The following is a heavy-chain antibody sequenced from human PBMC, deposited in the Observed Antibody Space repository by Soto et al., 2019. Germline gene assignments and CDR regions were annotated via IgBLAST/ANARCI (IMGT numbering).Heavy chain of an antibody. D-gene: IGHD6-13*01. CDR3: ARDLAFVAAAENYYYYGMDV. V-gene: IGHV1-8*01. CDR2: MNPNSGNT. Sequence: ASVKVSCKASGYTFTSYDINWVRQATGQGLEWMGWMNPNSGNTGYAQKFQGRVTMTRNTSTSTAYMELRSLRSDDTAVYYCARDLAFVAAAENYYYYGMDVWGQGTTVTVSS. CDR1: GYTFTSYD. J-gene: IGHJ6*02.